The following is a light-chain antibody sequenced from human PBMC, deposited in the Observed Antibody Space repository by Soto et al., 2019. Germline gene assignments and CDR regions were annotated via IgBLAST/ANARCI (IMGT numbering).Light chain of an antibody. J-gene: IGKJ1*01. CDR3: QQYGSSPGT. V-gene: IGKV3-20*01. Sequence: EIVLTQSPGTLSLSPGERATPSCRASQSVTSNYLAWYQQKPGQAPRLLIFGASIRDTGIPDSFSGSGSGTDFTLTISRLEPEDFAVYYCQQYGSSPGTFGQGTKVDIK. CDR2: GAS. CDR1: QSVTSNY.